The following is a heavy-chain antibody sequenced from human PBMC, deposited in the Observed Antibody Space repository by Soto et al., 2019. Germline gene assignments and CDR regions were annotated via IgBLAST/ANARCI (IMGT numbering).Heavy chain of an antibody. CDR2: IWYDGSNK. CDR1: GFTFSSYG. D-gene: IGHD3-22*01. CDR3: ARDYDSSGDYYYYGMDV. J-gene: IGHJ6*02. V-gene: IGHV3-33*01. Sequence: GGSLRLSCAASGFTFSSYGMHWVRQAPGKGLEWVAVIWYDGSNKYYADSVKGRFTISRDNSKNTLYLQMNSLRAEDTAVYYCARDYDSSGDYYYYGMDVWGQGTTVTVSS.